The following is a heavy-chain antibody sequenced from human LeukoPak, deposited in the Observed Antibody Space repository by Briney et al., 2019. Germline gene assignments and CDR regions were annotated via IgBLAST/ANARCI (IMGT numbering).Heavy chain of an antibody. J-gene: IGHJ4*01. Sequence: PGGSLRLSCVASGFMFSRHAMNWVRQAPGKGLEWVSTIFSGGGTTQYADSVKGRFTISRDDSKNTVYVQMNNLRAEDTAVYYCVSGGDYHVRLCTYWGQGTLVTVSS. CDR2: IFSGGGTT. D-gene: IGHD4-17*01. V-gene: IGHV3-23*01. CDR3: VSGGDYHVRLCTY. CDR1: GFMFSRHA.